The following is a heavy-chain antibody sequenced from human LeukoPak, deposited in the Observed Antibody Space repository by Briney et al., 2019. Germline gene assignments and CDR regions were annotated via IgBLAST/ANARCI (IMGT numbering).Heavy chain of an antibody. CDR2: IVVGSGNT. J-gene: IGHJ6*02. V-gene: IGHV1-58*02. CDR1: GFTFTSSA. Sequence: GASVKVSCKASGFTFTSSAMQLVRQARGQRLEWIGWIVVGSGNTNYAQKFQERVTITRDMSTSTAYMELSSLRSEDTAVYYCAAGYSSGYYYYGMDVWGQGTTVTVSS. D-gene: IGHD6-25*01. CDR3: AAGYSSGYYYYGMDV.